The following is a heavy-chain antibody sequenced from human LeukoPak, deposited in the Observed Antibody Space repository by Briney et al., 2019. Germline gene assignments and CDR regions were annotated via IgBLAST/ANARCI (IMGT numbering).Heavy chain of an antibody. J-gene: IGHJ6*02. CDR1: GGSISSYY. CDR3: ARDLGYYYYGMDV. V-gene: IGHV4-59*01. CDR2: IYYSGST. Sequence: SETLSLTCTVSGGSISSYYWSWIRQPPGKGLEWIGYIYYSGSTNYNPSLKSRVTISVDTSKNQFSLKLSSVTAADPAVYYCARDLGYYYYGMDVWGQGTTVTVSS.